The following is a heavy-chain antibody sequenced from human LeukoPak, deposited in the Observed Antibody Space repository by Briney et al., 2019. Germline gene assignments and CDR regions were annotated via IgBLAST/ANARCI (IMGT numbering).Heavy chain of an antibody. V-gene: IGHV6-1*01. Sequence: SQTLSLTCAIFGDSVSSNSGAWNWIRQSPSRGLEWLGRAYYRSQWYNDYAFSVKGRIAINADTSKIHFSLQLNSVTPEDTAVYYCAREEAGTYGFQYWGQGTLVTVSS. J-gene: IGHJ4*02. CDR3: AREEAGTYGFQY. CDR1: GDSVSSNSGA. CDR2: AYYRSQWYN. D-gene: IGHD3-10*01.